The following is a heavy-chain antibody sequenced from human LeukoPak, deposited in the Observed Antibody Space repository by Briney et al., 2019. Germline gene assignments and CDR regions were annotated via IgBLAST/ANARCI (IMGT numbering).Heavy chain of an antibody. CDR1: GYTLTELS. CDR3: TTGNSYNCIPY. CDR2: FDPDDGET. J-gene: IGHJ4*02. Sequence: ASVKVSCKVSGYTLTELSMHWVRQAPGKGLEWMGGFDPDDGETIYAQKFQGRVTMTRDTSTDTAYMELSMLRSEDTAVYYCTTGNSYNCIPYWGQGTLVTVSS. V-gene: IGHV1-24*01. D-gene: IGHD1-1*01.